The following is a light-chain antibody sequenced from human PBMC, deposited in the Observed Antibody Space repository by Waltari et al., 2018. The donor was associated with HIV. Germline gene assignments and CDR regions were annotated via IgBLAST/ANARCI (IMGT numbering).Light chain of an antibody. CDR1: SSDVGNYNL. V-gene: IGLV2-23*02. CDR2: EVT. J-gene: IGLJ3*02. CDR3: FSYVGSSLWV. Sequence: QSVLTQPASVSGSPGQSITISCTGTSSDVGNYNLVSWYQQHPVKAPKLIIYEVTERPSGVSNRFSGFKSANTASLTISGVQAEDEADYYCFSYVGSSLWVFGGGTKLTVL.